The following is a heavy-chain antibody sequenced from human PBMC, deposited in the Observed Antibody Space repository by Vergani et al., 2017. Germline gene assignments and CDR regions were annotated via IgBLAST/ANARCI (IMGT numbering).Heavy chain of an antibody. V-gene: IGHV4-59*11. CDR2: IYYSGST. CDR3: ARVSRDYVWGSYRWTTFDY. Sequence: QVQLQESGPGLVKPSETLSLTCTVSGGSISSHYWSLIRQPPGKGLEWIGYIYYSGSTNYNPSLKSRVTISVDTSKNQFSLKLSSVTAADTAVYYCARVSRDYVWGSYRWTTFDYWGQGTLVTVSS. CDR1: GGSISSHY. D-gene: IGHD3-16*02. J-gene: IGHJ4*02.